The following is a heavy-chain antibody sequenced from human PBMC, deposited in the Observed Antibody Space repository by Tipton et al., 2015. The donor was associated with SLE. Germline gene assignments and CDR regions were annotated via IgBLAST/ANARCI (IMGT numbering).Heavy chain of an antibody. Sequence: TLSLTCTVSGGSISSSSYYWGWIRQPPGKGLEWIGYIYYSGSTYYNPSLKSRVTISVDTSKNQFSLKLSSVTAADTAVYYCARSPANIVVVPAAPYYMDVWGKGTTVTVSS. V-gene: IGHV4-31*03. CDR2: IYYSGST. CDR3: ARSPANIVVVPAAPYYMDV. CDR1: GGSISSSSYY. J-gene: IGHJ6*03. D-gene: IGHD2-2*01.